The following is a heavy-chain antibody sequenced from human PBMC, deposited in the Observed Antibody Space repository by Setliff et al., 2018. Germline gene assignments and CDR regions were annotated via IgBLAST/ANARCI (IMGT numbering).Heavy chain of an antibody. J-gene: IGHJ3*02. V-gene: IGHV4-34*01. CDR3: ARVHYNWNDEGAFDI. D-gene: IGHD1-1*01. CDR1: GGTFSDYF. Sequence: SETLSLTCAASGGTFSDYFWTWIRQPPGKGLEWIGEINHSGSTNYNPSLKSRLTISVDMSKNQFSLILTSATATDTAVYYCARVHYNWNDEGAFDIWGQGTMVTVSS. CDR2: INHSGST.